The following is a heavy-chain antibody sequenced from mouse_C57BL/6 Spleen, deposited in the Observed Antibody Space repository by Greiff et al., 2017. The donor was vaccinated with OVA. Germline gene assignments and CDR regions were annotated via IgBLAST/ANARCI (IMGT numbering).Heavy chain of an antibody. Sequence: EVKLVESGGGLVKPGGSLKLSCAASGFTFSSYAMSWVRQTPEKRLEWVATISDGGSYTYYPANVKGRFTISRDNAKNNLYLQRSHLKSEDTAMYDGAREGDGYSYWYFDVWGTGTTVTVSS. V-gene: IGHV5-4*01. CDR2: ISDGGSYT. J-gene: IGHJ1*03. D-gene: IGHD2-3*01. CDR3: AREGDGYSYWYFDV. CDR1: GFTFSSYA.